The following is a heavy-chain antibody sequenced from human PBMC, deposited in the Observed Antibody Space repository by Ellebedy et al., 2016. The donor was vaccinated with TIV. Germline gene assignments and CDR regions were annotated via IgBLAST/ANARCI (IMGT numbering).Heavy chain of an antibody. V-gene: IGHV3-23*01. Sequence: GESLKISCAGSGFTFRNSGVTCVRTAPGKGLACVSFINGQGDKAFYVDSVTVRFTISRDTSRDTLTLQMNSLRVEATAVYYCAREDAVGGGYLDSWGQGTLVTVS. CDR2: INGQGDKA. CDR3: AREDAVGGGYLDS. CDR1: GFTFRNSG. D-gene: IGHD3-10*01. J-gene: IGHJ4*02.